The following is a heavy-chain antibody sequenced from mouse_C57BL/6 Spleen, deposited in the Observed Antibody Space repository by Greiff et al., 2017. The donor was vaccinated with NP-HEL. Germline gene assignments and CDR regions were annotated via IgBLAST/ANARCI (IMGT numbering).Heavy chain of an antibody. CDR3: TRRATGPWFAY. V-gene: IGHV1-15*01. CDR1: GYTFTDYE. J-gene: IGHJ3*01. D-gene: IGHD4-1*02. CDR2: IDPETGGT. Sequence: QVQLQQSGAELVRPGASVTLSCKASGYTFTDYEMHWVKQTPVHGLEWIGAIDPETGGTAYNQKFKGKAILTADKSSSTAYMELRSLTSEDSAVYYCTRRATGPWFAYWGQGTLVTVSA.